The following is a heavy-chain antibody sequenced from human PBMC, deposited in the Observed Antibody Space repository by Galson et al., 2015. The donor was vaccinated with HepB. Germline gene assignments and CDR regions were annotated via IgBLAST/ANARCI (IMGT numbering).Heavy chain of an antibody. CDR3: ARAHFRITGTTSWFDP. D-gene: IGHD1-20*01. Sequence: SVKVSCKASGYTFTTYGISWVRQAPGQGLEWMGWISAFNGNTNYAQKLQGRVTMTTDTPTSTAYMELRSLRSDDTAVNYCARAHFRITGTTSWFDPWGQGTLVTVSS. V-gene: IGHV1-18*01. CDR2: ISAFNGNT. J-gene: IGHJ5*02. CDR1: GYTFTTYG.